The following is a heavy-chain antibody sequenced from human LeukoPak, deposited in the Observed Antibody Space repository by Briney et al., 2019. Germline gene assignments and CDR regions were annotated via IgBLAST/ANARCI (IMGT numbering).Heavy chain of an antibody. V-gene: IGHV4-4*02. CDR3: ARDGLAAAGWY. CDR2: IYHSGST. CDR1: GVSISSNNW. D-gene: IGHD6-13*01. J-gene: IGHJ4*02. Sequence: SGTLSLTCAVSGVSISSNNWWSWVRQPPGKGLEWIGEIYHSGSTNYNPSLKSRVTISVDKSKNQFSLNLSSVTAADTGVYYCARDGLAAAGWYWGQGTLVTVSS.